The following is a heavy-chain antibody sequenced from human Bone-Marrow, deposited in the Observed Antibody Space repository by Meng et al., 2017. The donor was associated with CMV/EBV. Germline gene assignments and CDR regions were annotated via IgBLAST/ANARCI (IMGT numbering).Heavy chain of an antibody. D-gene: IGHD6-19*01. CDR2: INPNSGGT. Sequence: VRRVLSGDGVKKPGALWKVSCKASGYTFTGYYMPWVGQAPGQGLEWMGWINPNSGGTNHAQKFQGRVTMTRDTSISTAYMELSRLRSDDTAVYYCARGGEWLEWGDFDYWGQGTLVTVSS. J-gene: IGHJ4*02. CDR3: ARGGEWLEWGDFDY. CDR1: GYTFTGYY. V-gene: IGHV1-2*02.